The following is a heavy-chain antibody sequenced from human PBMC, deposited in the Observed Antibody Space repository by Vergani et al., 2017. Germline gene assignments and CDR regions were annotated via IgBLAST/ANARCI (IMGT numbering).Heavy chain of an antibody. Sequence: QVQLVQSGAEVKKPGSSVKVSCKASGGTFSSYTISWVRQAPGQGLEWMGWISAYNGNTNYAQKLQGRVTMTTDTSTSTAYMELRSLRSDDTAVYYCARDSYNWNYGAIDYWGQGTLVTVSS. V-gene: IGHV1-18*01. CDR1: GGTFSSYT. CDR3: ARDSYNWNYGAIDY. D-gene: IGHD1-7*01. CDR2: ISAYNGNT. J-gene: IGHJ4*02.